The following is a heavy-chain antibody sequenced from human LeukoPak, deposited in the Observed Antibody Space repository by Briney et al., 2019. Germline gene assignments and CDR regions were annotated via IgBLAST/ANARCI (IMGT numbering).Heavy chain of an antibody. Sequence: SGGSLRLSCAASGFTFSSYAMSWVRQAPGKGLEWVSAISGSGGSTYHADSVKGRFTISRDNSKNTLYLQMNSLRAEDTAVYYCAKLGTHPFLAARYFDYWGQGTLVTVSS. D-gene: IGHD6-6*01. CDR2: ISGSGGST. V-gene: IGHV3-23*01. CDR3: AKLGTHPFLAARYFDY. J-gene: IGHJ4*02. CDR1: GFTFSSYA.